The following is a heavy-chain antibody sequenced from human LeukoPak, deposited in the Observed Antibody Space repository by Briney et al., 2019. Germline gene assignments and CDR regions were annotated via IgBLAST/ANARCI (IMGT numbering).Heavy chain of an antibody. CDR3: STLTSRGLSDS. V-gene: IGHV3-15*07. Sequence: PGGSLRLSCAASGFTFTNAWMNWVRQAPGKGLEWVGRIKSKTDGETIDYAAPVKGRFTFSRDDSKNMLYLQMNSLKSEDTAVYYCSTLTSRGLSDSWGQGTLVTVSS. D-gene: IGHD1-20*01. J-gene: IGHJ4*02. CDR1: GFTFTNAW. CDR2: IKSKTDGETI.